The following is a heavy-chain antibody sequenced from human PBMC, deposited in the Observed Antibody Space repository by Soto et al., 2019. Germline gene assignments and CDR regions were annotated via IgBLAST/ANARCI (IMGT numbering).Heavy chain of an antibody. CDR1: GGSISSGGYY. CDR2: TSYSGST. D-gene: IGHD3-10*01. Sequence: PSETLSLTCTVSGGSISSGGYYWSWIRQHPGTGLEWIGHTSYSGSTYYNPSLKSRVTISVDTSKNQFSLKLSSVTAADTAVYYCARAPRGNYGYPSYFDYWGQGTLVTVS. J-gene: IGHJ4*02. V-gene: IGHV4-61*08. CDR3: ARAPRGNYGYPSYFDY.